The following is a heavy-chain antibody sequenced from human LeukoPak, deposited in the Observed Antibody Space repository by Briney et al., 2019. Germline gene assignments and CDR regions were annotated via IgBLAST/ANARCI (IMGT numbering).Heavy chain of an antibody. CDR1: GFTFRNYE. CDR3: AGGDSSGYYPIDY. D-gene: IGHD3-22*01. Sequence: PGGSLRLSCAASGFTFRNYEMNWVRQAPGKGLEWVSYISSSGSTIYYADSVKGRFTISRDNAKNSLYLQMNSLRAEDTAVYYRAGGDSSGYYPIDYWGQGTLVTVSS. CDR2: ISSSGSTI. V-gene: IGHV3-48*03. J-gene: IGHJ4*02.